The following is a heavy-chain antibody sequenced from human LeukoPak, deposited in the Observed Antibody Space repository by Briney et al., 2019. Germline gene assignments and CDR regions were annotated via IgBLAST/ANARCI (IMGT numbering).Heavy chain of an antibody. CDR1: GGSFSGYY. CDR3: ARARSGWTRLSIFDY. V-gene: IGHV4-34*01. Sequence: PSETLSLTCAVYGGSFSGYYWSWIRQPPGKGPEWIGEINHSGSTNYNPSLKSRVTISVDTSKNQFSLKLSSVTAADTAVYYCARARSGWTRLSIFDYWGQGTLVTVSS. CDR2: INHSGST. J-gene: IGHJ4*02. D-gene: IGHD6-19*01.